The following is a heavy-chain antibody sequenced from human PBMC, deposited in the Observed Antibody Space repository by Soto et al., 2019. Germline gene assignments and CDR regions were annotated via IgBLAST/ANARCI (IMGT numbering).Heavy chain of an antibody. V-gene: IGHV3-23*01. J-gene: IGHJ4*02. D-gene: IGHD3-10*01. CDR2: ISGSGGSA. Sequence: EVQLLESGGGLVQPGGSLRLSCAASGFTFSSYAMSWVRQAPGKGLEWVAAISGSGGSAYYADSVKGRFTISRDNSKNTLYLQMNSLRAEDTAVYYCAKASGWFGEFDYWGQGTLVTVSS. CDR1: GFTFSSYA. CDR3: AKASGWFGEFDY.